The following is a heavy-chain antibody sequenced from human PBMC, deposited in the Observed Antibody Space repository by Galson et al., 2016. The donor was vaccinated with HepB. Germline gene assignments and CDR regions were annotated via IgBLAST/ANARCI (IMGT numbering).Heavy chain of an antibody. CDR3: ARSARYCSGTSCYLPYFDY. Sequence: ETLSLTCTVSGGSANSGSYYWSLIRQPPGKGLEWIGYIYYSGSTNYNPSLKSRVPISVDTSKNQFSLKLSSVTAADTAVYYCARSARYCSGTSCYLPYFDYWGQGTLVTVSS. J-gene: IGHJ4*02. D-gene: IGHD2-2*01. CDR1: GGSANSGSYY. V-gene: IGHV4-61*01. CDR2: IYYSGST.